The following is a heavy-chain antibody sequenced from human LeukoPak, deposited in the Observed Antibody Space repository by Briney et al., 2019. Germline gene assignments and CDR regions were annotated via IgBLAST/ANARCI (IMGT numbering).Heavy chain of an antibody. Sequence: SETLSLTCAVYGGSFSGYYWSWIRQPPGKGLEWIGEINHSGSTNYNPSLKSRVTISVDTSKNQFSLKLSSVTAADTAVYYCATSPPVAGTTFYFDYWGQGTLVTVSS. D-gene: IGHD6-19*01. CDR3: ATSPPVAGTTFYFDY. CDR2: INHSGST. J-gene: IGHJ4*02. CDR1: GGSFSGYY. V-gene: IGHV4-34*01.